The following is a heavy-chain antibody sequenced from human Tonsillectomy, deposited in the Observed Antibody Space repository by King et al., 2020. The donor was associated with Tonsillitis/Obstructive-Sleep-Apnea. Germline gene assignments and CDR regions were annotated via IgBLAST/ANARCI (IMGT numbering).Heavy chain of an antibody. J-gene: IGHJ5*02. CDR3: ASDALQYCTNGVCFAENGFDP. D-gene: IGHD2-8*01. CDR1: GYTFTSYA. V-gene: IGHV7-4-1*02. CDR2: INTNTGNP. Sequence: VQLVESGSELKKPGASVKVSCKASGYTFTSYAMNWVRQAPGQGLEWMGWINTNTGNPTYAQGFTGRFVFSLDTSVSTAYLQISSLKAEDTAVYYCASDALQYCTNGVCFAENGFDPWGQGTLVTVSS.